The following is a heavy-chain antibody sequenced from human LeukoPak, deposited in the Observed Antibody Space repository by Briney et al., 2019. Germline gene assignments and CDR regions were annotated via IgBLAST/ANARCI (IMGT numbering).Heavy chain of an antibody. CDR3: ARVPYYYDSSGYYQVEYFQH. J-gene: IGHJ1*01. CDR1: GFTFSSYS. Sequence: GGSLRLSCAASGFTFSSYSMNWVRQAPGKGLEWVSSISSSSSYIYYADSVKGRFTISRDNAKNSLYLQMNSLRAEDTAVYYCARVPYYYDSSGYYQVEYFQHWGQGTLVTVSS. CDR2: ISSSSSYI. V-gene: IGHV3-21*01. D-gene: IGHD3-22*01.